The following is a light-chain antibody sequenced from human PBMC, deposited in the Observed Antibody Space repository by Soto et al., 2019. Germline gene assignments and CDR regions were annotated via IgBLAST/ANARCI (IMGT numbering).Light chain of an antibody. Sequence: DIQMTQSPSSLSASLGDRVTITCRASQGIRNYLAWYQQKPGKVPKILIYAASTLLSGVPPRFSGSGSGTALTLTIRSLQPEDVATCYCQKYNTAPLTFGGGTKVEIK. CDR1: QGIRNY. CDR3: QKYNTAPLT. V-gene: IGKV1-27*01. J-gene: IGKJ4*01. CDR2: AAS.